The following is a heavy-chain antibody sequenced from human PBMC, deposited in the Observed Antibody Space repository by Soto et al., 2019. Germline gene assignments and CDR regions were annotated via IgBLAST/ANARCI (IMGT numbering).Heavy chain of an antibody. CDR3: GTNFEY. CDR1: GFTFSNYW. V-gene: IGHV3-74*01. D-gene: IGHD2-8*01. CDR2: INNDGSRK. J-gene: IGHJ4*01. Sequence: EVQVVESGGALVQPGGSLRLSCAASGFTFSNYWMHWVRQVPGEGLEWVSSINNDGSRKWYADSVRGRIAMSRENARNLVYLQMSSLRAEDTAVYYCGTNFEYWGHGALVNVSS.